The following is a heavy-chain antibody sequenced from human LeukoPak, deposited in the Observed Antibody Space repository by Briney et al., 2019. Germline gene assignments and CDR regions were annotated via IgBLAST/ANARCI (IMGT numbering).Heavy chain of an antibody. CDR2: INWNGGST. J-gene: IGHJ6*03. Sequence: PGGSLRLSCAASGFTFDDYGMSWVRQAPGKGLEWVSGINWNGGSTVYADSVKGRFTISRDNAKNSLYLQMNSLRAEDTALYYCARVYSSSSRYYYYYMDVWGKGTTVTVSS. V-gene: IGHV3-20*04. CDR1: GFTFDDYG. D-gene: IGHD6-6*01. CDR3: ARVYSSSSRYYYYYMDV.